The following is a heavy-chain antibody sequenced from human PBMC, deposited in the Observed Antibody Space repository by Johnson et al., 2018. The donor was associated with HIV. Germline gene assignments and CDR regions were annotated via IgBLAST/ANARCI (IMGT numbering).Heavy chain of an antibody. Sequence: QVQLVESGGGVVQPGRSLRLSCAASGFNFNIYAMHWVRQAPGKGLEWVSVISYDGSNKYYADSVKGRITVSRDNSKNTLSLQMESLRPEDTAVYYCARDRSRYSIGCLGGIWGQGTMVTVSS. CDR1: GFNFNIYA. CDR2: ISYDGSNK. J-gene: IGHJ3*02. CDR3: ARDRSRYSIGCLGGI. V-gene: IGHV3-30-3*01. D-gene: IGHD1-26*01.